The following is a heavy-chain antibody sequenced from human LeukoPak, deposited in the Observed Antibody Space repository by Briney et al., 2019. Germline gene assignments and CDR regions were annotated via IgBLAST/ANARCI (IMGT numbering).Heavy chain of an antibody. J-gene: IGHJ4*02. CDR2: TNPKNGGT. Sequence: ASVNVSCKASAYTFTDYYIYWVRQAPGQGLEWMGWTNPKNGGTNYAQKFQGRVTMTSDTSISTAYMDLNSLKSDDTAVYYCARRGTAASGFDYWGQGTLVTVSS. D-gene: IGHD6-13*01. V-gene: IGHV1-2*02. CDR1: AYTFTDYY. CDR3: ARRGTAASGFDY.